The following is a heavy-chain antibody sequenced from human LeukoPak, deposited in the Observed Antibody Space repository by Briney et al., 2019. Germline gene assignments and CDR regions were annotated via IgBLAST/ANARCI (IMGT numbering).Heavy chain of an antibody. CDR2: FDPEDGET. CDR1: GYSLTELS. Sequence: ASVKVSCKVSGYSLTELSMHWVRQAPGKGLEWMGGFDPEDGETIYAQKFPGRVTMTEDTSTATAYMELSSLTYEDTAVYYCASKDLNWFAPWGQGTLVTVSS. CDR3: ASKDLNWFAP. J-gene: IGHJ5*02. V-gene: IGHV1-24*01.